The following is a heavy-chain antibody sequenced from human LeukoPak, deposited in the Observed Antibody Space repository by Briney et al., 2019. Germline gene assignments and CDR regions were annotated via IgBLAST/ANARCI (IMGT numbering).Heavy chain of an antibody. CDR3: ATRYYYGSGSFSWFDP. CDR1: GGSISSGGYY. CDR2: IYYSGST. Sequence: TLSLTCTVSGGSISSGGYYWSWIRQHPGKGLEWIGYIYYSGSTYYNPSLKSRVTISVDTSKNQFSLKLSSVTAADTAVYYCATRYYYGSGSFSWFDPWGQGTLVTVSS. D-gene: IGHD3-10*01. V-gene: IGHV4-31*03. J-gene: IGHJ5*02.